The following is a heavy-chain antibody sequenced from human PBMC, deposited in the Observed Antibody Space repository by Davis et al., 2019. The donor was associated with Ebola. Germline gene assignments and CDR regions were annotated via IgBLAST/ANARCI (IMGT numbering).Heavy chain of an antibody. Sequence: GGSLRLSCAASGFTFSSYAMNWVRQAPGKGLEWVSSISGSGGSTDYADSMKGRFSISRDNSKNTLYLQMNSLRAEDTAVYYCARHDYGVSHFDYWGQGTLVTVSS. V-gene: IGHV3-23*01. J-gene: IGHJ4*02. D-gene: IGHD4-17*01. CDR3: ARHDYGVSHFDY. CDR1: GFTFSSYA. CDR2: ISGSGGST.